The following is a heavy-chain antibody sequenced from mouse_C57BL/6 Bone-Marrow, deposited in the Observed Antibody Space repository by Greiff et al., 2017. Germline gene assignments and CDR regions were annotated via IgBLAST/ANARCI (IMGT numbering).Heavy chain of an antibody. CDR1: GFSFNTYA. D-gene: IGHD1-1*01. Sequence: EVQLQESGGGLVQPKGSLKLSCAASGFSFNTYAMNWVRQAPGKGLEWVARIRSKSNNYATYYADSVKDRFTISRDDSESMLYLQMNNLKTEDTAMYYCVRDYGNYFDYWGQGTTLTVSS. V-gene: IGHV10-1*01. J-gene: IGHJ2*01. CDR2: IRSKSNNYAT. CDR3: VRDYGNYFDY.